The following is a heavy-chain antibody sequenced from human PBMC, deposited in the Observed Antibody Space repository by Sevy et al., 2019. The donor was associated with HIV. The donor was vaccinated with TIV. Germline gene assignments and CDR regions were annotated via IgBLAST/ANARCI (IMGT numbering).Heavy chain of an antibody. CDR3: ARVVLYYDANYCDF. V-gene: IGHV3-48*02. CDR2: ISGSSGTI. CDR1: GFSFSQYS. J-gene: IGHJ4*02. D-gene: IGHD3-22*01. Sequence: GGSLILSCAASGFSFSQYSMNWVRQAPGKGLEWLSYISGSSGTIYYAGSVKGRFTTSRDNAKNSVYLQMNSLSDEDSAVYYCARVVLYYDANYCDFWGQGALVTVSS.